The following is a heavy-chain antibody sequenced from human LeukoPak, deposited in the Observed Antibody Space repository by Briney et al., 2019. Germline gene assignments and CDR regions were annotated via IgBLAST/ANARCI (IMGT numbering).Heavy chain of an antibody. CDR3: ARRVYDCDAFDI. CDR1: GSSFTSYW. V-gene: IGHV5-51*01. J-gene: IGHJ3*02. D-gene: IGHD5/OR15-5a*01. CDR2: IYPGDSDT. Sequence: GASRQISCQGSGSSFTSYWIGWVRPLPGKGLEWMGIIYPGDSDTRYSPSFQGKVTISADKSISTAYLQWSSLKASDTAMYYCARRVYDCDAFDIWGQGTMVTVSS.